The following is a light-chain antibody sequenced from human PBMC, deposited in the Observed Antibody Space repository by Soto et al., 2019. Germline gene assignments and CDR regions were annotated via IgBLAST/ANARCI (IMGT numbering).Light chain of an antibody. CDR2: CAS. V-gene: IGKV3-20*01. J-gene: IGKJ4*01. Sequence: EIVLTQSPGTLSLYPGERATLSCRAWQSVSSSYLAWYQQKPGQSPRLLIYCASSRATGIPDRFSGSGSGTDFTLTISRLEAEDFAVYYCQQYGSSPLTFGGGTKVDIK. CDR3: QQYGSSPLT. CDR1: QSVSSSY.